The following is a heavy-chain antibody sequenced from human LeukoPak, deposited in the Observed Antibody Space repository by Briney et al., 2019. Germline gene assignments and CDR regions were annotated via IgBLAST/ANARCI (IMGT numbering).Heavy chain of an antibody. CDR1: GYTFTSYG. D-gene: IGHD3-10*01. J-gene: IGHJ6*04. CDR2: ISAYNGNT. V-gene: IGHV1-18*04. Sequence: ASVKVYCKASGYTFTSYGISWVRQAPGQGLEWMGWISAYNGNTNYAQKLQGRVTMTTDTSTSTAYMELRSLRSDDTAVYYCARDYYGSAYYYYGIDVWGKGTTVTVSS. CDR3: ARDYYGSAYYYYGIDV.